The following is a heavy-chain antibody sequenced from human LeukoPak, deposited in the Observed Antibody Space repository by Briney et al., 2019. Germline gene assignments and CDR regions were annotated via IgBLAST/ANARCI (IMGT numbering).Heavy chain of an antibody. D-gene: IGHD6-19*01. CDR2: IYYIGST. V-gene: IGHV4-61*08. Sequence: SETLSLTCTVSGGSISSGDYYWSWIRQPPRKGLEWIGDIYYIGSTNYNPSLTSRVTMSVDTSKNQFSLKLNSLTAADPAVYYCARGWDGIAVGGSFDYWGQGTLVTVSS. CDR1: GGSISSGDYY. CDR3: ARGWDGIAVGGSFDY. J-gene: IGHJ4*02.